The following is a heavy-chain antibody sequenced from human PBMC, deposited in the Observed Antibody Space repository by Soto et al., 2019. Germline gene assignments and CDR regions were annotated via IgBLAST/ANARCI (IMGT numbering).Heavy chain of an antibody. Sequence: ASVKVSCKATGYRITDYAIHWVRQAPGHRLEWMGWVSAANGDTGSSQKFQGRVTITRDTSANTAYMELSSLRSEDTAVYFCARKSRGPMNPYDFWGQGTLVTVSS. J-gene: IGHJ4*02. D-gene: IGHD3-22*01. CDR3: ARKSRGPMNPYDF. CDR1: GYRITDYA. CDR2: VSAANGDT. V-gene: IGHV1-3*01.